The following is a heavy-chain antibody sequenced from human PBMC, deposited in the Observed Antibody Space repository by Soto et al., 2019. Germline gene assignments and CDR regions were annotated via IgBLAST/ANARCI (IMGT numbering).Heavy chain of an antibody. D-gene: IGHD3-22*01. V-gene: IGHV4-31*03. CDR1: GGSVSSGGYY. CDR2: IYYSGST. J-gene: IGHJ4*02. Sequence: SETLSLTCTVSGGSVSSGGYYWSWIRQHPGKGLEWIGYIYYSGSTYYNPSLKSRVTISVDTSKNQFSLKLSSVTAADTAVYYCARRTPYYYDFDYWGQGTLVTVSS. CDR3: ARRTPYYYDFDY.